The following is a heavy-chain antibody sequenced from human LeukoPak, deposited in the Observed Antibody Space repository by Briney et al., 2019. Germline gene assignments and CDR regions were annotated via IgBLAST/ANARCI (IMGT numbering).Heavy chain of an antibody. CDR1: GYSFKNYW. Sequence: GESLKISCKGSGYSFKNYWIAWVRQMPGEGLEWVGIIYPGDSNTRYNPSFQGQVTISADKSISTAYLQWSSLKASDTAEYYCARQGFVASYGVDVWGQGTTVTVAS. V-gene: IGHV5-51*01. CDR3: ARQGFVASYGVDV. CDR2: IYPGDSNT. J-gene: IGHJ6*02.